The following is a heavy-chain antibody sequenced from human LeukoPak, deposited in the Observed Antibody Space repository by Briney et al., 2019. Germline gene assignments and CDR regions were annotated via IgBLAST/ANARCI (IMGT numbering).Heavy chain of an antibody. CDR1: RFPFSSYA. CDR2: ITGSGGST. V-gene: IGHV3-23*01. D-gene: IGHD1-1*01. J-gene: IGHJ4*02. CDR3: AREEGTFSAYELDY. Sequence: GGSLTLSCAASRFPFSSYAMSWVRQAPGKGLEWVSAITGSGGSTYYADSVKGRFTISRDNSKNTLYLQMNGLRAEDTAVYYCAREEGTFSAYELDYWGQGTLVAVPS.